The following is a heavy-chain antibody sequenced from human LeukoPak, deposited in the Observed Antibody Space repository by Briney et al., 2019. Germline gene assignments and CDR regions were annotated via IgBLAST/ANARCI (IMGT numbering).Heavy chain of an antibody. Sequence: PAGGSLRLSCTTSGFTFGDYSMSWFRQAPGEGREWVGFIRSKGYGGTAEYAASVKGRFTISRDDSNSIAYLQMDSLKTEDTAVYYCTREIRYFDWFQADYWGQGTLVTVSS. V-gene: IGHV3-49*03. CDR2: IRSKGYGGTA. J-gene: IGHJ4*02. D-gene: IGHD3-9*01. CDR3: TREIRYFDWFQADY. CDR1: GFTFGDYS.